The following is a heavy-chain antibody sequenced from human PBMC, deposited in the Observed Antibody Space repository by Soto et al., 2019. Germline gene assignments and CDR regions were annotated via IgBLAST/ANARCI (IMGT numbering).Heavy chain of an antibody. V-gene: IGHV4-31*03. D-gene: IGHD3-10*01. CDR3: ARQITFVRGVDS. CDR2: MYYNGDT. J-gene: IGHJ4*02. Sequence: QVQLQESGPGLVKPSQTLSLTCTVSGGSVRSGTFYWSWIRQHPVKGLEWIGSMYYNGDTHYNPSLKSRIPITGDTSKNHYSLKLSSVTAADTALDYCARQITFVRGVDSWGQGTLVTVSS. CDR1: GGSVRSGTFY.